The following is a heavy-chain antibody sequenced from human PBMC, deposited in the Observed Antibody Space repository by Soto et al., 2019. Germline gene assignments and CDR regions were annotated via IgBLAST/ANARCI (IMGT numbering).Heavy chain of an antibody. CDR2: INHSGST. V-gene: IGHV4-34*01. CDR3: ARGYCSSTSCYVNWFDP. CDR1: GGSFSGYY. D-gene: IGHD2-2*01. Sequence: QVQLQQWGAGLLKHSETLSLTCAVYGGSFSGYYWSWIRQPPGKGLEWIGEINHSGSTNYNPSLKSRVTISVDTSKNQFSLKLSSVTAADTAVYYCARGYCSSTSCYVNWFDPWGQGTLVTVSS. J-gene: IGHJ5*02.